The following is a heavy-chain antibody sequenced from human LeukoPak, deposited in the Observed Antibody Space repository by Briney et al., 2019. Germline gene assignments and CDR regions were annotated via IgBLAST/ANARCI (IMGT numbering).Heavy chain of an antibody. CDR2: IIPIFGIA. J-gene: IGHJ4*02. V-gene: IGHV1-69*04. Sequence: ASVKVSCKASGGTFSSYAISWVRQAPGQGLEWMGRIIPIFGIANYAQKLQGRVTITADKSTSTAYMELSSLRSEDTAVYYCARGGIAAAGTLDYWGQGTLVTVSS. D-gene: IGHD6-13*01. CDR3: ARGGIAAAGTLDY. CDR1: GGTFSSYA.